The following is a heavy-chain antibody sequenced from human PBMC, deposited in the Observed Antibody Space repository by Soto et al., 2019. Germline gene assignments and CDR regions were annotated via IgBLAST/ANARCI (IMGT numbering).Heavy chain of an antibody. CDR3: ARVGPRITIFGVVIFPPNYYYYGMDV. Sequence: PSETLSLTCTVSGGSISRYYWSWIRQPPGKGLEWIGYLYNTGSTIYNPSLESRVTISVDTSKNQFSLKLSSVTAADTAVYYCARVGPRITIFGVVIFPPNYYYYGMDVWGQGTTVTVSS. V-gene: IGHV4-59*01. D-gene: IGHD3-3*01. CDR1: GGSISRYY. J-gene: IGHJ6*02. CDR2: LYNTGST.